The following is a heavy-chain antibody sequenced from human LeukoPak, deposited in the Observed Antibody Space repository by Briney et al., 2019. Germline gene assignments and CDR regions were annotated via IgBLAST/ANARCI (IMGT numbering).Heavy chain of an antibody. CDR2: INHSGST. CDR3: ASLRPIAYYYYGMDV. CDR1: GGSFSGYY. V-gene: IGHV4-34*01. D-gene: IGHD5-12*01. J-gene: IGHJ6*02. Sequence: SEALSLTCAVYGGSFSGYYWSWIRQPPGKGLEWIGEINHSGSTNYNPSLKSRVTISVDTSKNQFSLKLSSVTAADTAVYYCASLRPIAYYYYGMDVWGQGTTVTVSS.